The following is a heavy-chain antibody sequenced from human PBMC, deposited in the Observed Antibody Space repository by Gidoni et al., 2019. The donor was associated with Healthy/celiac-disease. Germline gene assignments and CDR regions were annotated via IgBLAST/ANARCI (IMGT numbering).Heavy chain of an antibody. D-gene: IGHD4-17*01. J-gene: IGHJ6*02. V-gene: IGHV4-4*07. CDR1: GGSISSYY. Sequence: QVQLQESGPGLVKPSETLSLTCTVSGGSISSYYWSWIRPPAGKGLEWIGRIYTSGSTNYNPSLKSRVTMSVDTFKNQFSLKLSSVTAADTAVYYCARDLTTVDPYGMDVWGQGTTVTVSS. CDR2: IYTSGST. CDR3: ARDLTTVDPYGMDV.